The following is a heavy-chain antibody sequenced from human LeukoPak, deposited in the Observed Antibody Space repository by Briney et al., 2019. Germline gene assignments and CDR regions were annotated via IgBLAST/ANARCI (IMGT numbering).Heavy chain of an antibody. J-gene: IGHJ4*02. CDR2: IRQDGSKI. CDR3: AKDFGRAGNHYYDSPD. V-gene: IGHV3-7*01. D-gene: IGHD3-22*01. CDR1: GFTFSTYW. Sequence: PGGSLRLSCAASGFTFSTYWMSWVRQAPGKGLEWVTNIRQDGSKIYYVDSVKGRFTISRDNSKNTLYLQMNSLRAEDTAVYYCAKDFGRAGNHYYDSPDWGQGTLVTVSS.